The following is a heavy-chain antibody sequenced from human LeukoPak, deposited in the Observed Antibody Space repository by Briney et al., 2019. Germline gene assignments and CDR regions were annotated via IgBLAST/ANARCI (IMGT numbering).Heavy chain of an antibody. CDR3: ARDRRGYSGYDYRKDAFDI. J-gene: IGHJ3*02. Sequence: PGGSLRLSCAASAFTGSSKYMSWVRQAPGKGLEWVSTIYSGGTTYYADSVKGRFTISRDNSKNTLYLQADSLRADDAAVYYCARDRRGYSGYDYRKDAFDIWGQGTMVTVSS. V-gene: IGHV3-53*01. CDR1: AFTGSSKY. D-gene: IGHD5-12*01. CDR2: IYSGGTT.